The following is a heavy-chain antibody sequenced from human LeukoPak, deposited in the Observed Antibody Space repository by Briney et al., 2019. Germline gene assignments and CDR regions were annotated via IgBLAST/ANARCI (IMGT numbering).Heavy chain of an antibody. V-gene: IGHV1-2*06. D-gene: IGHD3-10*01. Sequence: ASVKVSCKAAGYTFTGYYMFWVRQAPGQGLEWMGRINPNSGNTNYAQKFQERVTITRDMSTSTAYMELSSLRSEDTAVYYCAASFGASDYWGQGTLVTVSS. CDR3: AASFGASDY. CDR2: INPNSGNT. CDR1: GYTFTGYY. J-gene: IGHJ4*02.